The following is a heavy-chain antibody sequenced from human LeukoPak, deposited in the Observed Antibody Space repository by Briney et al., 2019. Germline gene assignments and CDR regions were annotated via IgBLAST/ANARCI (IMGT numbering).Heavy chain of an antibody. CDR3: ARGITGTTRGSQDYFDY. Sequence: GASVKVSCKASGYTFTSYDINWVRRATGQGLEWMGWMNPNSGNTGYAQKFQGRVTITRNTSISTAYMELSSLRSEDTAVYYCARGITGTTRGSQDYFDYWGQGTLVTVSS. CDR2: MNPNSGNT. D-gene: IGHD1-20*01. CDR1: GYTFTSYD. J-gene: IGHJ4*02. V-gene: IGHV1-8*03.